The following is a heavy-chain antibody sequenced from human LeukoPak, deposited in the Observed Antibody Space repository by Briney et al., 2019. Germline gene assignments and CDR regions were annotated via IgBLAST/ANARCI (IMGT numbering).Heavy chain of an antibody. J-gene: IGHJ6*03. Sequence: AGGSLRLSCAASGFTFDDYGMSWVRQAPGKGLEWVSGINWNGGSTGYADSVKGRFTISRDNAKNSLYLQMNSLRAEDTALYYCARGSIAVAGTNYYYYYMDVWGKGTTVTVSS. D-gene: IGHD6-19*01. V-gene: IGHV3-20*04. CDR3: ARGSIAVAGTNYYYYYMDV. CDR2: INWNGGST. CDR1: GFTFDDYG.